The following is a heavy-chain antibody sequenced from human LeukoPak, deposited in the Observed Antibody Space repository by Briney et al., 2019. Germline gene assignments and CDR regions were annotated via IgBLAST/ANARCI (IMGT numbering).Heavy chain of an antibody. J-gene: IGHJ6*03. CDR2: INTNTGNT. Sequence: ASVKVSCKASGYTFTSYGISWMRQAPGQGLEWMGWINTNTGNTNYAQKLQGRVTMTTDTSTSTAYLELRSLRSDDTAVYYCARSPPRDILTVTNTGYYYMDVWGKGTTVTISS. CDR3: ARSPPRDILTVTNTGYYYMDV. D-gene: IGHD3-9*01. V-gene: IGHV1-18*01. CDR1: GYTFTSYG.